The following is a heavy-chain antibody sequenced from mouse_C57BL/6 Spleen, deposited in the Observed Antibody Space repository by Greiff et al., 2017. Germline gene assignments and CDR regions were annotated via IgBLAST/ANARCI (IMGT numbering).Heavy chain of an antibody. Sequence: QVQLQQSGPELVKPGASVKISCKASGYSFTSYYIHWVKQRPGQGLEWIGWIYPGSGNPKYNEKFKGKATLTADTSSSTSYMQLSSLTSEDSAVYYCARKGYYGNYEDFDYWGQGTTLTVSS. D-gene: IGHD2-1*01. CDR1: GYSFTSYY. V-gene: IGHV1-66*01. J-gene: IGHJ2*01. CDR2: IYPGSGNP. CDR3: ARKGYYGNYEDFDY.